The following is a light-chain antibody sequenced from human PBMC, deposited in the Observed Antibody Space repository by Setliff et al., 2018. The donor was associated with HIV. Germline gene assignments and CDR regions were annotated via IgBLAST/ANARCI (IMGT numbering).Light chain of an antibody. CDR2: EVT. CDR3: CSYAGSSTFV. Sequence: LTQFASVSGSPGQSITISCTGTSSDVGSYNLVSWYQQHPGKAPKLMIYEVTKRPSGISHRFSGPKSGNTASLTISGLQAEDEAEYYCCSYAGSSTFVFGTGTKFTVL. V-gene: IGLV2-23*02. CDR1: SSDVGSYNL. J-gene: IGLJ1*01.